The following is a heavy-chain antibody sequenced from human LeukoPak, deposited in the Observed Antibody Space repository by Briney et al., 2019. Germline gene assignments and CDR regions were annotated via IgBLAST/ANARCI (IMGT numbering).Heavy chain of an antibody. Sequence: PSETLSPACTVSGGSISSGDYYWSWIRQPPGKGLEWIGYIYYSGSTYYNPSLKSRVTISVDTSKNRFSLKLSSVTAADTAVYFCATHNSGYDSGNDAFDIWGQGTMVTVSS. J-gene: IGHJ3*02. V-gene: IGHV4-30-4*08. CDR3: ATHNSGYDSGNDAFDI. CDR2: IYYSGST. CDR1: GGSISSGDYY. D-gene: IGHD3-22*01.